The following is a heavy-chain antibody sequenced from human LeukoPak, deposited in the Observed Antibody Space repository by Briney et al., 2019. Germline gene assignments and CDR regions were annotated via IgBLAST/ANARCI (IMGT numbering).Heavy chain of an antibody. Sequence: GGSLRLSCAASRFTFSSYGIHWVRQAPGKGLEWVAVIWYDGSNKYYADSVKGRFTISRDNSKNTLYLQMNSLRAEDTAVYYCARHHYGGYAYSDYWGQGTLVTVSS. CDR2: IWYDGSNK. D-gene: IGHD5-12*01. CDR1: RFTFSSYG. V-gene: IGHV3-33*01. CDR3: ARHHYGGYAYSDY. J-gene: IGHJ4*02.